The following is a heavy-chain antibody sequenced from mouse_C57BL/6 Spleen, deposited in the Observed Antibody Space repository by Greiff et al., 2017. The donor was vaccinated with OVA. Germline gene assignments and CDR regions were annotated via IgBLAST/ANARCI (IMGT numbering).Heavy chain of an antibody. J-gene: IGHJ3*01. CDR3: RRVGYDGGAWFAY. CDR1: GYTFSSYW. V-gene: IGHV1-64*01. CDR2: IHPNSGST. D-gene: IGHD2-2*01. Sequence: QVQLQQSGAELVKPGASVKLSCKASGYTFSSYWMHWVKQRPGQGLEWIGTIHPNSGSTNYHEKFKSKATLTVDNSSSTAYMQLSSLTSEDAADYYGRRVGYDGGAWFAYWGQGTLVTVSA.